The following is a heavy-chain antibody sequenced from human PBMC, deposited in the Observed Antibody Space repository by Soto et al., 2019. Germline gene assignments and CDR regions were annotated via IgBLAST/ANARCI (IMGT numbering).Heavy chain of an antibody. Sequence: QVQLVESGGGVVQPGTSLRLSCATSGFTFSRYGMHWVRQAPGKGLEWVAVIWYDGTNKYYADSVKGRFTISRDNSKNTLYLQINSLRAEDTAVYYXARXXXNGGYYLDYWGQGILVTVSS. J-gene: IGHJ4*02. CDR2: IWYDGTNK. CDR1: GFTFSRYG. D-gene: IGHD3-10*01. CDR3: ARXXXNGGYYLDY. V-gene: IGHV3-33*01.